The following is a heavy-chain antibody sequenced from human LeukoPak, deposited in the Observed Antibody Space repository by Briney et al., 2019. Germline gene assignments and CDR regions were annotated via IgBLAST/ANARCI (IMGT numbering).Heavy chain of an antibody. V-gene: IGHV3-7*01. J-gene: IGHJ4*02. CDR2: MKEDGGEI. D-gene: IGHD4-23*01. CDR1: GFPFSNYW. CDR3: VRDRGYSTFDY. Sequence: GGSLRLSCAGSGFPFSNYWMAWVRQAPGKGLEWVANMKEDGGEINYVDSVKGRFTISRDNAKNSLDLQMNSLRVDDTAVYYCVRDRGYSTFDYWGQGTLVIVSS.